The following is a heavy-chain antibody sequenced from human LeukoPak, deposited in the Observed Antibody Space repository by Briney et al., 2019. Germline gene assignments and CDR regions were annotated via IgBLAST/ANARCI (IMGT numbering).Heavy chain of an antibody. CDR2: ISGYNGKT. D-gene: IGHD6-13*01. V-gene: IGHV1-18*01. CDR1: GGTFSSYA. CDR3: ARDTGIAVAGTGDFDY. Sequence: WASVKVSCKASGGTFSSYAISWVRQAPGQGLEWMGWISGYNGKTNYAQKLQGRVTMTTDTSTSTAYMELRSLRSDDTAVYYCARDTGIAVAGTGDFDYWGQGTLVTVSS. J-gene: IGHJ4*02.